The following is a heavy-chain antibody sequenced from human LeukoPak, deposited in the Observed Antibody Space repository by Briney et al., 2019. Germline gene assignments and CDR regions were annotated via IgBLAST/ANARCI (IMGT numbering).Heavy chain of an antibody. CDR3: ARDRVEYSSSEVILDY. Sequence: SVKVSCKASGGTFSSYAISWVRQAPGQGLEWMGGIIPIFGTANYAQKFQGRVTITADESTSTAYMELSSLRSEDTAVYYCARDRVEYSSSEVILDYWGQGTLVTVSS. J-gene: IGHJ4*02. CDR2: IIPIFGTA. CDR1: GGTFSSYA. D-gene: IGHD6-6*01. V-gene: IGHV1-69*01.